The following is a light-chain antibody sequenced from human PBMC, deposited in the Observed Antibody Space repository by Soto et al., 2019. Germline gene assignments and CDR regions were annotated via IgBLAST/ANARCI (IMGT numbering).Light chain of an antibody. CDR2: GPS. Sequence: VVSQSPATLSVSPGERATLSCRASQSIARNFAWYQQKLGQAPRLLIYGPSIRAADIPARFSGSGSGTDFTLTISSLQSEDFAVYFCQQYNNWPQQFGQGTKVDIK. CDR3: QQYNNWPQQ. V-gene: IGKV3-15*01. CDR1: QSIARN. J-gene: IGKJ1*01.